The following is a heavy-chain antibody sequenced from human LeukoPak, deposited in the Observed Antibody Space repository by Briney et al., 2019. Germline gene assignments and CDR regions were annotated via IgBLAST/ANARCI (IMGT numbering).Heavy chain of an antibody. Sequence: ASVKVSCKASGYTFTGYYMHWVRQAPGQGLEWMGWINPNNGDTNFAQKFQGRVAMTRDTSMNTVYMELSSLRSDDTAVYYCARRGVEFSDLDNWGQGTLVTVSS. CDR2: INPNNGDT. J-gene: IGHJ4*02. CDR1: GYTFTGYY. CDR3: ARRGVEFSDLDN. D-gene: IGHD2-21*01. V-gene: IGHV1-2*02.